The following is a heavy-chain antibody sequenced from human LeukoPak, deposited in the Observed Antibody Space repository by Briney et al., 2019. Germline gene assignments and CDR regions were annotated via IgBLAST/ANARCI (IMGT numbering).Heavy chain of an antibody. D-gene: IGHD3-22*01. J-gene: IGHJ4*02. CDR2: IIPIFGTA. Sequence: ASVKVSCKASGGTFSSYAISWVRQAPGQGLEWMGGIIPIFGTANYAQKFQGRVTITADESTSTAYMELSSLRSEDTAVYYCARAGSYYYDSSGYYQHWGQGTLVTVSS. CDR3: ARAGSYYYDSSGYYQH. CDR1: GGTFSSYA. V-gene: IGHV1-69*13.